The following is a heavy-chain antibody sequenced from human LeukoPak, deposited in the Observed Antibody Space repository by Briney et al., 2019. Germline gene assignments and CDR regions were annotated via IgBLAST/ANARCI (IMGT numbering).Heavy chain of an antibody. D-gene: IGHD3-9*01. V-gene: IGHV3-21*01. CDR3: ARADTSDILTGYSDY. CDR1: GFTFNSYS. CDR2: TSSSSSYI. J-gene: IGHJ4*02. Sequence: GGSLRLSCTASGFTFNSYSMNWVRQAPGKGLEWVSSTSSSSSYIYYADSVKGRFTISRDNAKKSLYLQMNRLRAEDTAVYFCARADTSDILTGYSDYWGQGTPVTVSS.